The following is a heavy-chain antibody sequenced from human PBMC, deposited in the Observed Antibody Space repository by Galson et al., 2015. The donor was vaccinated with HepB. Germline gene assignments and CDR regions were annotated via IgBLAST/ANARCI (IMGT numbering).Heavy chain of an antibody. D-gene: IGHD2-2*01. V-gene: IGHV4-4*07. CDR1: GGSISSYY. CDR3: ARDTSYCSSTSCGYYFYMDV. J-gene: IGHJ6*03. Sequence: SETLSLTCSVSGGSISSYYWSWIRQPAGKGLEWIGRFYTSGSTNYNPSLKSRVTMSVDTSKNQFSLKLSSVTAADTDVYYCARDTSYCSSTSCGYYFYMDVWGKGTTVTVSS. CDR2: FYTSGST.